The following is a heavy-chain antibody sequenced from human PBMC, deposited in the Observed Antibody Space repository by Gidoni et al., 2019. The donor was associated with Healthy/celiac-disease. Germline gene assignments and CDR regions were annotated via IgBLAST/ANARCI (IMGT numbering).Heavy chain of an antibody. CDR1: GGSISSSSYY. D-gene: IGHD2-2*01. V-gene: IGHV4-39*01. CDR3: ARLPIVVVPASGFDY. CDR2: IYFSGNT. J-gene: IGHJ4*02. Sequence: QLQLHESGPGLVKPLETLSLTCTVSGGSISSSSYYWGWIRQPPGKGLEWIGSIYFSGNTYYNPSLKSRFTISVDTSKNQFSLKVTSVTAADTAVYYCARLPIVVVPASGFDYWGQGTLVTVSS.